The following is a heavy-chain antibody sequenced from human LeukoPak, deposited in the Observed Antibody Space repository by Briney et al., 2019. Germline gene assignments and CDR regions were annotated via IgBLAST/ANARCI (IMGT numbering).Heavy chain of an antibody. Sequence: SVKVSCKPSLGTFSSYAISWVRQAPGQRLTGKGGIIPIFGTANYAQKFQGRVTITADESTSTAYMELSSLRSEDTAVYYCARDYTGTTHPTRVRGVYNWFYLWARGTLVTVSS. V-gene: IGHV1-69*13. CDR1: LGTFSSYA. D-gene: IGHD3-10*01. J-gene: IGHJ5*02. CDR2: IIPIFGTA. CDR3: ARDYTGTTHPTRVRGVYNWFYL.